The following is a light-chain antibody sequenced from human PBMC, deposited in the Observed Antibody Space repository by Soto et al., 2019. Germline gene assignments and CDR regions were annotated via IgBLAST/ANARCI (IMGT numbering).Light chain of an antibody. CDR2: AAS. Sequence: DIQMTQSPSSLSASVGDRVTITCRASQSISSYLNWYQQKPGKAPKLLIYAASSLQSGVPSRFGGSGSGTDFSLTISSLQPEDFATYYGQQSYSPPSYTFGQGTKLQIK. CDR3: QQSYSPPSYT. V-gene: IGKV1-39*01. J-gene: IGKJ2*01. CDR1: QSISSY.